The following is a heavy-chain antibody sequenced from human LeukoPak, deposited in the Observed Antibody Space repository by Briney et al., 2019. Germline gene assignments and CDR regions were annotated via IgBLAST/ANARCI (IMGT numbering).Heavy chain of an antibody. CDR2: IYYSGST. CDR3: ARNINGGRFDY. J-gene: IGHJ4*02. V-gene: IGHV4-39*01. CDR1: GGSISSSSYY. Sequence: PSETLSLTCTVSGGSISSSSYYWGWIRQPPGKGLEWIGSIYYSGSTYYNPSLKSRVTISVDTSKNQFSLKLSSVTAADTAVYYCARNINGGRFDYWGQGTLVTVSS.